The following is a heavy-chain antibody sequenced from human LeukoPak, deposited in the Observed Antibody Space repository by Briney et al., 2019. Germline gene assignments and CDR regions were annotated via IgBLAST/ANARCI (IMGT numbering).Heavy chain of an antibody. D-gene: IGHD3-22*01. J-gene: IGHJ4*02. V-gene: IGHV4-39*07. CDR3: ALGSVDSSGYYAD. Sequence: SETLSLTCTVSGGSISSYSWGWIRQPPGKGLEWIGSIYRTGSTYYNPSLKSRVTISVDTSKNQFSLKLSSVTAADTAVYYCALGSVDSSGYYADWGQGTLVTVSS. CDR2: IYRTGST. CDR1: GGSISSYS.